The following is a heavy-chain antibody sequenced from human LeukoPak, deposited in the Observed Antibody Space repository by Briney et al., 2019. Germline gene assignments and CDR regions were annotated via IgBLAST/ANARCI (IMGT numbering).Heavy chain of an antibody. D-gene: IGHD3-22*01. Sequence: GGSLRLSCAASGFAFSSYAMSWVRQAPGKGLEWVSAISGSGGSTYYADSVKGRFTTSRDNSKNTLYLQMNSLRAEDTAVYYCARDQGTYYYDSSGYAFDIWGQGTMVTVSS. CDR2: ISGSGGST. V-gene: IGHV3-23*01. CDR3: ARDQGTYYYDSSGYAFDI. CDR1: GFAFSSYA. J-gene: IGHJ3*02.